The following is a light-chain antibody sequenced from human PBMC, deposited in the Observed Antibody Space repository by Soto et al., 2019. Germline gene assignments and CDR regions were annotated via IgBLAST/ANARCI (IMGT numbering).Light chain of an antibody. CDR2: GAS. Sequence: DSQMPQPPSTLSASVEDRITITCLASQNIASWLAWYQQEPGKAPKVLIYGASTLESGVPSRFSGSGSGTEFTLTISNLQPGDFATYYCQQYNTYSATFGQGTRLEIK. V-gene: IGKV1-5*01. CDR3: QQYNTYSAT. CDR1: QNIASW. J-gene: IGKJ5*01.